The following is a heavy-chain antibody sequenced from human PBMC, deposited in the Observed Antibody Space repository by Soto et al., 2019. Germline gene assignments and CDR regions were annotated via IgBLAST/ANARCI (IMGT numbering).Heavy chain of an antibody. J-gene: IGHJ3*02. D-gene: IGHD5-18*01. Sequence: EVQLVESGGGLIQPGGSLRLICAASGLSVTANYMTWVSQAPGKGLEWLSIIYRGGGTYYADSLKGRAIISRDGSRNMVFLQMNSLTAEDAGVYYCARRDDSETFDIWGRGTVVNVSS. V-gene: IGHV3-53*01. CDR3: ARRDDSETFDI. CDR2: IYRGGGT. CDR1: GLSVTANY.